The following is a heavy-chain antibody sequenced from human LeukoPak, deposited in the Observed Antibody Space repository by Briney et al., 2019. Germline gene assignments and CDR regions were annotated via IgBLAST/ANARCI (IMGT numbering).Heavy chain of an antibody. Sequence: GRSLRLSCTASGFTFGDYAMSWVRQAPGKGLEWVGFIRSKAYGGTTEYAASVKGRFTISRDDSKSIAYLQMNSLKTEDTAVYYCTRGGSGSYSRDYYYMDVWGKGTTVTASS. V-gene: IGHV3-49*04. J-gene: IGHJ6*03. CDR1: GFTFGDYA. D-gene: IGHD3-10*01. CDR2: IRSKAYGGTT. CDR3: TRGGSGSYSRDYYYMDV.